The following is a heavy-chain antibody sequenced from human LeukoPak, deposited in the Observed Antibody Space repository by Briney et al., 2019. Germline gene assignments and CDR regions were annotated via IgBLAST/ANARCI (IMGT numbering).Heavy chain of an antibody. CDR3: ARVENTAAAVLFDY. J-gene: IGHJ4*02. CDR1: AYTFNNYG. D-gene: IGHD6-13*01. CDR2: ISAHNGNT. Sequence: GASVKVSCKASAYTFNNYGIAWVRQAPGQGLEWMGWISAHNGNTNYAQKLQGRVTMTTDTSTSTAYMELRSLRSDDTAVYYCARVENTAAAVLFDYWGQGTLVTVSS. V-gene: IGHV1-18*04.